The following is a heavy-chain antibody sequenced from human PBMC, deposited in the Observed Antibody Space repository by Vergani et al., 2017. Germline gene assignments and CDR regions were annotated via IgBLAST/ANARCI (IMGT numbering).Heavy chain of an antibody. Sequence: QVQLQQWGAGLLKPSETLSLTCTVSGGSISSHYWSWIRQPPGKGLEWIGYIYYSGSTNYNPSLKSRLTISVDTSKNQFSLKLSSVTAADTAVYYCAKSARNYDILTGYWGAFDIWGQGTMVTVSS. CDR2: IYYSGST. CDR3: AKSARNYDILTGYWGAFDI. V-gene: IGHV4-59*11. D-gene: IGHD3-9*01. J-gene: IGHJ3*02. CDR1: GGSISSHY.